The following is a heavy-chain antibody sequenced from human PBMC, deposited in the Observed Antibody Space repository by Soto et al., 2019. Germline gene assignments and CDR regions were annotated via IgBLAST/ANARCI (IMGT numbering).Heavy chain of an antibody. J-gene: IGHJ4*02. D-gene: IGHD2-2*01. Sequence: QVQLQQWGAGLLKPSETLSLTCAVYVGSFSGYYWSWIRQPPGKGLEWIGEINHSGSTNYNPSLKSRVTISADTSKHQASLKLSSVTAADTAVYYCARRRIPAAMTSYYFDYWGQGTLVTVSS. CDR1: VGSFSGYY. V-gene: IGHV4-34*01. CDR2: INHSGST. CDR3: ARRRIPAAMTSYYFDY.